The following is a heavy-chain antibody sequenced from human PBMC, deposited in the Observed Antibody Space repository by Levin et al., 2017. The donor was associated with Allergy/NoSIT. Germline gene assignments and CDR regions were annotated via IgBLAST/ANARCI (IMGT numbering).Heavy chain of an antibody. CDR3: ARATRSLDY. V-gene: IGHV3-11*05. CDR2: ISSSSSYT. Sequence: GESLKISCAASGFTFSDYYMSWIRQAPGKGLEWVSFISSSSSYTIYADSVKGRFTISRDNAKNSLYLQMNSLRAEDTAVYYCARATRSLDYWGQGTLVTVSS. CDR1: GFTFSDYY. J-gene: IGHJ4*02.